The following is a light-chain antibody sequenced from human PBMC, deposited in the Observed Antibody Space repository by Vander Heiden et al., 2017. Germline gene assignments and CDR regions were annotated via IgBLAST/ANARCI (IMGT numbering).Light chain of an antibody. J-gene: IGLJ2*01. V-gene: IGLV3-21*02. CDR1: SIGSKS. CDR3: QVWDSISDVGV. Sequence: SSVLPQPPPVSVAAGQTATITCGGNSIGSKSVQWSQQRPGQAPVLVVYDNRDRPSGIPERISGPNSGNTATLTISRVEAGDEADYYCQVWDSISDVGVFGGGTKLTVL. CDR2: DNR.